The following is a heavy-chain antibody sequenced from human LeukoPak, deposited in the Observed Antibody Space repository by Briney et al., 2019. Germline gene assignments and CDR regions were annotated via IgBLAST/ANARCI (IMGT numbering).Heavy chain of an antibody. J-gene: IGHJ3*02. D-gene: IGHD3-10*01. CDR3: ARTHYYGTGSYYPDAFDI. CDR2: INPNSGGA. Sequence: ASVKVSCKASGYTFTGYYMHWVRQAPGQGLEWMGWINPNSGGASYAQKFQGRVTMTRDTSISTAYMELSRLRSDDTAVYYCARTHYYGTGSYYPDAFDIWGQGTMVTVSS. V-gene: IGHV1-2*02. CDR1: GYTFTGYY.